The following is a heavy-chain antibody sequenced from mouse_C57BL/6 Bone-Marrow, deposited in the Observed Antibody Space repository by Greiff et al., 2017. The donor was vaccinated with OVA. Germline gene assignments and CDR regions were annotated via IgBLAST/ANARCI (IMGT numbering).Heavy chain of an antibody. CDR3: AVYYGYGFAY. J-gene: IGHJ3*01. V-gene: IGHV1-64*01. Sequence: QVQLQQPGAELVKPGASVKLSCKASGYTFTSYWMHWVKQRPGQGLEWIGMIHPNSGSTNYNEKFKSKATLTVDKSSSTAYMHLSNLTSVDSAVYYCAVYYGYGFAYWGQGTLVTVSA. CDR2: IHPNSGST. CDR1: GYTFTSYW. D-gene: IGHD2-2*01.